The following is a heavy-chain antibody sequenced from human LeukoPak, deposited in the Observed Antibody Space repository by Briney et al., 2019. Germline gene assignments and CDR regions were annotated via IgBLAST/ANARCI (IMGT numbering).Heavy chain of an antibody. D-gene: IGHD6-19*01. J-gene: IGHJ6*02. CDR1: GGSISSYY. CDR2: IYTSGST. V-gene: IGHV4-4*07. Sequence: SETLSLTCTVSGGSISSYYWSWIRQTAGKGLEWIGRIYTSGSTNYNPSLKSRVTMSVDTSKNQFSLKLSSVTAADTAVYYCAREEYSSGPFGMDVWGQGTTVTVSS. CDR3: AREEYSSGPFGMDV.